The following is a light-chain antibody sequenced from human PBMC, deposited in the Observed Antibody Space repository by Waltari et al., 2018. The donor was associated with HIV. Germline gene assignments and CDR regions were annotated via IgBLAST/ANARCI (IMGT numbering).Light chain of an antibody. J-gene: IGLJ2*01. V-gene: IGLV1-44*01. CDR3: VVWDDSLNGPV. CDR1: SSTIEVNS. CDR2: TNN. Sequence: QSVLTQPPSASGTPGQRVTISCSGSSSTIEVNSVNWYQQLPGTAPKLLIYTNNQRPSRVPDRFSGSKSGTSASMAISGLQSEDEADYYCVVWDDSLNGPVFGGGTKLTVL.